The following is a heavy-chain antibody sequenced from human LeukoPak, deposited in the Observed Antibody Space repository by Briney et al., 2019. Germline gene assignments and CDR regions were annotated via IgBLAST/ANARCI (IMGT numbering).Heavy chain of an antibody. CDR2: ISNSGSTI. Sequence: PGGSLRLSCAASGFTFSSYEMNWVRQAPGKGLEWVSHISNSGSTIYYADSVKGRFTISRDNAKNSLFLQMNSLRAEDTAVYYCAELGITMIGGVWGKGTTVTISS. D-gene: IGHD3-10*02. CDR1: GFTFSSYE. V-gene: IGHV3-48*03. J-gene: IGHJ6*04. CDR3: AELGITMIGGV.